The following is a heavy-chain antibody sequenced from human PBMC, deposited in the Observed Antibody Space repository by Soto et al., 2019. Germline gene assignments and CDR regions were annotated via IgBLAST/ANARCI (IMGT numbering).Heavy chain of an antibody. J-gene: IGHJ3*02. CDR3: ARGRRIQLWSKGGAFDI. CDR2: INHSGST. CDR1: GGSFSGYY. D-gene: IGHD5-18*01. V-gene: IGHV4-34*01. Sequence: QVQLQQWGAGLLKPSETLSLTCAVYGGSFSGYYWSWIRQPPGKGLEWIGEINHSGSTNYNPSLKSRVTISVDTSKYQFSLKLSSVTAADTAVYYCARGRRIQLWSKGGAFDIWGQGTMVTVSS.